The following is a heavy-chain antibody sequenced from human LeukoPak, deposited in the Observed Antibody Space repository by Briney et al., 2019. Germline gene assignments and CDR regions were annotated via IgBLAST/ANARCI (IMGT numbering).Heavy chain of an antibody. CDR1: GFTFSSYS. CDR2: ISSSSSYI. Sequence: GGSLRLSCAASGFTFSSYSMNWVRQAPGKGLEWVSSISSSSSYIYYADSVKGRFTISGDNAKNSLYLQMNSLRAEDTAVYYCARSGWSGYVDVWGKGTTVTVSS. V-gene: IGHV3-21*01. CDR3: ARSGWSGYVDV. D-gene: IGHD2-15*01. J-gene: IGHJ6*03.